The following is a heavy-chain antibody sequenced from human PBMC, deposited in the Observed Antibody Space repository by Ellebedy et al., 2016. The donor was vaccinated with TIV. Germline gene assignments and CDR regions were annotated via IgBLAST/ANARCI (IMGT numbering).Heavy chain of an antibody. CDR2: LSFDSDKD. Sequence: PGGSLRLSCEAAGFTFTDYAMHWVRQAPGKGLEWVALLSFDSDKDFYAESVKGRFTISRDKSKKTHYLQMDSLRGDDSVVYHCARSPTTWGYRPRLNYYSGLDVWGQGTTVIVSS. CDR1: GFTFTDYA. J-gene: IGHJ6*02. CDR3: ARSPTTWGYRPRLNYYSGLDV. D-gene: IGHD7-27*01. V-gene: IGHV3-30*04.